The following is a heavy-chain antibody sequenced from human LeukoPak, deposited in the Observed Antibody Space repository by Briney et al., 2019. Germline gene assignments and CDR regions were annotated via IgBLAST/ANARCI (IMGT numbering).Heavy chain of an antibody. D-gene: IGHD5-18*01. J-gene: IGHJ4*02. Sequence: GRSLRLSCAASGFTFSSYAMHWVRQAPGKGLEWVAVISYDGSNKYYADSVKGRFTISRDNSKNTLYLQMNSLRAEDTAVYYCASAPTGAMAPYYWGQGTLVTVSS. V-gene: IGHV3-30-3*01. CDR1: GFTFSSYA. CDR2: ISYDGSNK. CDR3: ASAPTGAMAPYY.